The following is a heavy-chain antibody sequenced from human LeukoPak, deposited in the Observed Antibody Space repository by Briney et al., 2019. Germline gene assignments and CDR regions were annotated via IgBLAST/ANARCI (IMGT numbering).Heavy chain of an antibody. CDR3: AKTGYDYVWGSYRYTNFDY. D-gene: IGHD3-16*02. V-gene: IGHV3-23*01. Sequence: GGSLRLSCAASGFTFSNYAMAWVRQAPGKGLEWVSTISSSGTNTHYADSVKGRFTISRDNSKNTVDLQMNSLRAEDTALYYCAKTGYDYVWGSYRYTNFDYWGQGTLVTVSS. CDR2: ISSSGTNT. J-gene: IGHJ4*02. CDR1: GFTFSNYA.